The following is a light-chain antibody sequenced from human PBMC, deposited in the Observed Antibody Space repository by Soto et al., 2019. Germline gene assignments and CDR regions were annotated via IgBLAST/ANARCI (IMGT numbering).Light chain of an antibody. Sequence: DIQMTQSPSTLSGSVGDRVTITCRASQTISSWLAWYQQKPGKAPKLLIYKASNLESGVPSRFSGSGSVREFTLTISSLQPEDFATYYCQQYNSYSQAFGQGTKVDIK. CDR3: QQYNSYSQA. CDR2: KAS. CDR1: QTISSW. J-gene: IGKJ1*01. V-gene: IGKV1-5*03.